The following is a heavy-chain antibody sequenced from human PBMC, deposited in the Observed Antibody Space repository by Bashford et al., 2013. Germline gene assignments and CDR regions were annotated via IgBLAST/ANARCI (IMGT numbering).Heavy chain of an antibody. V-gene: IGHV1-69*13. CDR1: GGTFSSYA. CDR2: IIPIFGTA. J-gene: IGHJ6*03. CDR3: AREXKFGDYPGXPGYYYYYMDV. D-gene: IGHD3-10*01. Sequence: SVKVSCKASGGTFSSYAISWVRQAPGQGLEWMGGIIPIFGTANYAQKFQGRVTITADESTSTAYMELSSLRSEDTAVYYCAREXKFGDYPGXPGYYYYYMDVVGQRDHGHRL.